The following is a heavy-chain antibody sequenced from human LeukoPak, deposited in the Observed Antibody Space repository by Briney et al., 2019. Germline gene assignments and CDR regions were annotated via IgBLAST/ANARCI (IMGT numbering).Heavy chain of an antibody. J-gene: IGHJ4*02. D-gene: IGHD3-3*02. Sequence: GGSLRLSCAASGFTFSSYAMHWARQAPGKGLEWVAVISYDGSNKYYADSVKGRFTISRDNSKNTLYLQMNSLRAEDTAVYYCARVLAFWALDYWGQGTLVTVSS. CDR1: GFTFSSYA. CDR3: ARVLAFWALDY. V-gene: IGHV3-30*04. CDR2: ISYDGSNK.